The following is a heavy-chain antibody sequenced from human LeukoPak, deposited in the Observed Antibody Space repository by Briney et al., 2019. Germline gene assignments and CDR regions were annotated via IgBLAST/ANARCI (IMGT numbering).Heavy chain of an antibody. CDR3: AGGGSYWIGDFDY. V-gene: IGHV4-34*01. CDR1: GGSFSGYY. CDR2: INHSGST. J-gene: IGHJ4*02. Sequence: SETLSLTCAVYGGSFSGYYWSWIRQPPGKGLEWIGEINHSGSTNYNPSLKSRVTISVDTSKNQFSLKLSSVTAADTAVYYCAGGGSYWIGDFDYWGQGTLVTVSS. D-gene: IGHD1-26*01.